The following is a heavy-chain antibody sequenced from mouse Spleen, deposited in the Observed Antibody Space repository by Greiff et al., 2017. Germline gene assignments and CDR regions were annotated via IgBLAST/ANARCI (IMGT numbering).Heavy chain of an antibody. V-gene: IGHV1-15*01. CDR3: TRRGSEGYFDV. CDR2: IDPETGGT. Sequence: QVQLQQSGAELVRPGASVTLSCKASGYTFTDYEMHWVKQTPVHGLEWIGAIDPETGGTAYNQKFKGKAILTADKSSSTAYMELRSLTSEDSAVYYCTRRGSEGYFDVWGTGTTVTVSS. D-gene: IGHD1-1*02. CDR1: GYTFTDYE. J-gene: IGHJ1*03.